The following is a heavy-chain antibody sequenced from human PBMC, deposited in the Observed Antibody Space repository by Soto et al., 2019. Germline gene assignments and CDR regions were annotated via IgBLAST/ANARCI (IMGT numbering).Heavy chain of an antibody. Sequence: ESLKISCKGSGYSFARYRITWVRQKPGKGLEWMGRIDPSDSQTYYSPSFRGHVTISVTKSITTVFLQWSSLRASDTAMYYCARQIYDSDTGPNFQYYFDSWGQGTPVTVSS. CDR2: IDPSDSQT. D-gene: IGHD3-22*01. CDR1: GYSFARYR. CDR3: ARQIYDSDTGPNFQYYFDS. J-gene: IGHJ4*02. V-gene: IGHV5-10-1*01.